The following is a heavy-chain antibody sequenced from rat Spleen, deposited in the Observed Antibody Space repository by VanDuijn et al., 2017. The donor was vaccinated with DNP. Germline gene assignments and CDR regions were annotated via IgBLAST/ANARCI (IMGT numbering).Heavy chain of an antibody. V-gene: IGHV5-20*01. CDR1: GFTFSDYY. J-gene: IGHJ3*01. CDR3: TTGLNWFGY. CDR2: ISFDGGNS. Sequence: EVQLVESGGGLVQPGRSLKLSCAASGFTFSDYYMAWVRQAQTKGLAWVASISFDGGNSYYRDSGKGRFTISRDNAKSSLYLQMDSLSSEDTATYYCTTGLNWFGYWGQGTLVTVSS.